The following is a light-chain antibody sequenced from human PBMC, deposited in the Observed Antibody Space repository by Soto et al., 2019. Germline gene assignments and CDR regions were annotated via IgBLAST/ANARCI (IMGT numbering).Light chain of an antibody. CDR1: SSDVGGYNY. CDR3: SSYTSSTSVI. Sequence: QSALTQPASVSGSPGQSITISCTGTSSDVGGYNYVSWYQQHPGKAPKLMISEVSNRPSGVSNHFSGSKSGNTASLTISGLQAEDEADYYCSSYTSSTSVIFGGGTKVTVL. CDR2: EVS. V-gene: IGLV2-14*01. J-gene: IGLJ2*01.